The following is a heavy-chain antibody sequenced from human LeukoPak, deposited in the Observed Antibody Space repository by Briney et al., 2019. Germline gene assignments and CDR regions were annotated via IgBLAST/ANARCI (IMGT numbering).Heavy chain of an antibody. J-gene: IGHJ3*02. CDR3: ARRMSLAYCGGDCYSDVFDI. D-gene: IGHD2-21*02. CDR2: IYPGDSDT. V-gene: IGHV5-51*01. CDR1: GYSFTSYW. Sequence: KRGESLKISCKGSGYSFTSYWIGWVRQMPGKGLEWMGIIYPGDSDTRYSPSFQGQVTISADKPISTAYLQWSSLKASDTAMYYCARRMSLAYCGGDCYSDVFDIWGQGTMGTVSS.